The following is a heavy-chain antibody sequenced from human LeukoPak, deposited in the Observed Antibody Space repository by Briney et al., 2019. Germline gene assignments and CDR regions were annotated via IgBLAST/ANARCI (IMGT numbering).Heavy chain of an antibody. V-gene: IGHV4-39*07. D-gene: IGHD1-26*01. Sequence: KPSETLSLTCTVSGGSISSSSYYWGWIRQPPGKGLEWIGSIYYSGSTYYNPSLKSRVTISVDTSKNQFSLKLSSVTAADTAVYYCARGSSIVGATDDWGQGTLVTVSS. CDR1: GGSISSSSYY. J-gene: IGHJ4*02. CDR2: IYYSGST. CDR3: ARGSSIVGATDD.